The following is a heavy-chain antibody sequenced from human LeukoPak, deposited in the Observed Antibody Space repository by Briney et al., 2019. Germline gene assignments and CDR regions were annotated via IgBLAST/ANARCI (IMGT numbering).Heavy chain of an antibody. D-gene: IGHD2-15*01. CDR3: ARRPEYCSGGSCYPFDY. CDR1: GGSISNNSYY. J-gene: IGHJ4*02. CDR2: IYYSGSA. V-gene: IGHV4-39*01. Sequence: PSETLSLTCTVSGGSISNNSYYWGWIRQPPGRGLEWIGNIYYSGSAYYNSSLKSRVTISVDTSKNQFSLKLSSVTAADTAVYYCARRPEYCSGGSCYPFDYWGQGTLVTVSS.